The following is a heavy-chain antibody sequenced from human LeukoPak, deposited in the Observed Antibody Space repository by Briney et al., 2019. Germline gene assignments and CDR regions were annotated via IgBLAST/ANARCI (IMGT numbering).Heavy chain of an antibody. CDR1: GYTFTGYY. J-gene: IGHJ4*02. D-gene: IGHD3-22*01. CDR3: ARDSRPYYYDSSGSMVLDY. Sequence: ASVKVSCKASGYTFTGYYMHRVRQAPGQGLEWMGRINPNSGGTNYAQKFQGRVTMTRDTSISTAYMELSRLGSDDTAVYYCARDSRPYYYDSSGSMVLDYWGQGTLVTVSS. CDR2: INPNSGGT. V-gene: IGHV1-2*06.